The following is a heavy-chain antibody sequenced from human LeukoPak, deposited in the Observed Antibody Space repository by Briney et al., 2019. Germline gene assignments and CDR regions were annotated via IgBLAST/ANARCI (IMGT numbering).Heavy chain of an antibody. CDR1: GLTFSSSA. D-gene: IGHD6-13*01. V-gene: IGHV3-13*01. J-gene: IGHJ2*01. CDR2: IGTAGDT. Sequence: GGSLRLSCAASGLTFSSSAMNWVRQAPGKGLEWVSAIGTAGDTYYPGSVKGRFTISRENAKNSLYLQMNSLRAGDTAVYYCARGIAAAGPYWYFDLWGRGTLVTVSS. CDR3: ARGIAAAGPYWYFDL.